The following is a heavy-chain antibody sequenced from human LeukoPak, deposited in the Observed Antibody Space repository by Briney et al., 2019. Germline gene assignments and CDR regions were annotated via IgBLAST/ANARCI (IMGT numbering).Heavy chain of an antibody. CDR3: ARYHAIFGVDN. D-gene: IGHD3-3*01. CDR1: GYTFIGFY. J-gene: IGHJ4*02. V-gene: IGHV1-2*06. Sequence: ASVKASCKASGYTFIGFYMFWVRQAPGQGLEWMGRINPNSGGTNYARKFQGRVTMTRDTSISTAYMELSRLRSDDTAIYYCARYHAIFGVDNWGQGTLITVSS. CDR2: INPNSGGT.